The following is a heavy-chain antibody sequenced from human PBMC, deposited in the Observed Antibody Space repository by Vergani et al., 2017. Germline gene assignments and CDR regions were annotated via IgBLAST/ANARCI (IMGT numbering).Heavy chain of an antibody. CDR3: ARIRAYHHGNNWYLDL. V-gene: IGHV3-64*07. J-gene: IGHJ2*01. Sequence: VRLVESGGGLVKPGGSLRLSCVGSGFSFSTYALQWVRQAPGKGLQYVSVISGNGDTAYYADSVKDRFTISRDNARNTVYLQMGGLSPDDMGVYYCARIRAYHHGNNWYLDLWGRGTQVTVSS. D-gene: IGHD2-2*01. CDR1: GFSFSTYA. CDR2: ISGNGDTA.